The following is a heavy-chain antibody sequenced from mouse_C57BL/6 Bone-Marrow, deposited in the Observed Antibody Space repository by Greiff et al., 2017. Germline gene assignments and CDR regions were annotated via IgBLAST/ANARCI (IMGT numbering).Heavy chain of an antibody. Sequence: QVTLKVCGPGILQPSQTLSLTCSFSGFSLSTFGMGVGWIRQPSGMGLVWLAHIWWDDDKYSKPALKSRITFSQDTSNNQVFLMIANVDTADTATFYCARIAPPTYDSSFDYWGQGTTLTVSS. J-gene: IGHJ2*01. CDR2: IWWDDDK. V-gene: IGHV8-8*01. D-gene: IGHD1-1*01. CDR1: GFSLSTFGMG. CDR3: ARIAPPTYDSSFDY.